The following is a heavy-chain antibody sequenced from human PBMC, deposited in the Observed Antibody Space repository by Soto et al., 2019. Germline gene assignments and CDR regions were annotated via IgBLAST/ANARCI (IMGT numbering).Heavy chain of an antibody. CDR3: AHRPPTARDY. V-gene: IGHV2-5*01. J-gene: IGHJ4*02. Sequence: QITLKQSGPTLVKPTQTLTLTCTFSGFSLSTSGLGVAWIRQPPGKALELLALIYWNDDKRYSPSLKSRLTLTKDTSKYQAVLTMTNMDPMDTATYFCAHRPPTARDYWAQGTLVTVSS. CDR2: IYWNDDK. CDR1: GFSLSTSGLG. D-gene: IGHD6-6*01.